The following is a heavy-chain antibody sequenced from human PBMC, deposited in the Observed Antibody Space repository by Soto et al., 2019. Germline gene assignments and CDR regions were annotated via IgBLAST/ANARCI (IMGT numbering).Heavy chain of an antibody. V-gene: IGHV3-33*01. J-gene: IGHJ4*02. D-gene: IGHD1-1*01. CDR3: ARDGLTRQFDY. Sequence: GGSLRLSCAASGFTFSSYGMHWVRQAPGKGLEWVAVIWYDGSNKYYADSVKGRFTISRDNSKNTLYLQMNSLRAEDTAVYYCARDGLTRQFDYWGQGTLVTVSS. CDR2: IWYDGSNK. CDR1: GFTFSSYG.